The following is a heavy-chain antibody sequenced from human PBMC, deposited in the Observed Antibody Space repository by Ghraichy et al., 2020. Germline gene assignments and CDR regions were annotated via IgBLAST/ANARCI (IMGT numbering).Heavy chain of an antibody. Sequence: GGSLRLSCAASGFTVSSNYMSWVRQAPGKGLEWVSVIYSGGSTYYADSVKGRFTISRDNSKNTLYLQMNSLRAEDTAVYYCARDSIHQEWHAGWYFDLWGRGTLVTVSS. CDR3: ARDSIHQEWHAGWYFDL. D-gene: IGHD2-2*01. J-gene: IGHJ2*01. CDR1: GFTVSSNY. CDR2: IYSGGST. V-gene: IGHV3-66*01.